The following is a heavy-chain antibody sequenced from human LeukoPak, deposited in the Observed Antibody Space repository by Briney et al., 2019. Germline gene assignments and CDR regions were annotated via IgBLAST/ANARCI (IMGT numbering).Heavy chain of an antibody. J-gene: IGHJ4*02. CDR1: GFTFSSYA. D-gene: IGHD3-3*01. Sequence: GGSLRLSCAAAGFTFSSYAMHWVRQAPGKGMEWVAVISYDGSNKYYADSVKGRFTTSRDNSKNTLYLQMNSLRAEDTAVYYCARDYWEGDFLEWLPNFDYWGQGTLVTVSS. CDR2: ISYDGSNK. V-gene: IGHV3-30-3*01. CDR3: ARDYWEGDFLEWLPNFDY.